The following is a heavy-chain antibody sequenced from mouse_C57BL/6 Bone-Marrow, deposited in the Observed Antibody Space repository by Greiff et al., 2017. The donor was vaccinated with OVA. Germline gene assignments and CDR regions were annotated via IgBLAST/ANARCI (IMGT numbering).Heavy chain of an antibody. J-gene: IGHJ4*01. D-gene: IGHD2-5*01. CDR2: IWRGGST. Sequence: VQLVESGPGLVQPSQSLSITCTVSGFSLTSYGVHWVRQSPGKGLEWLGVIWRGGSTDYNAAFMSRLSITKDNSKSQVFFKMNSLQADDTAIYDCAKKKDSNYDAMDYWGQGTSVTVSS. CDR3: AKKKDSNYDAMDY. CDR1: GFSLTSYG. V-gene: IGHV2-5*01.